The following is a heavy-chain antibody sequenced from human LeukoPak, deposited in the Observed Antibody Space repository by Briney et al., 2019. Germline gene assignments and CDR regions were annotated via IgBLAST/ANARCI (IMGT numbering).Heavy chain of an antibody. CDR2: IRPSGDNT. CDR3: AKVMDIVVVPAAILTD. V-gene: IGHV3-23*01. D-gene: IGHD2-2*03. CDR1: GFTFSSYD. J-gene: IGHJ4*02. Sequence: PGGALRLSCAASGFTFSSYDMTWVRQAPGRGLEWVSSIRPSGDNTYYGDSVKGRFTISRDNSKNTLYLQMNSLRAEDTAVYYCAKVMDIVVVPAAILTDWGQGTLVTVSS.